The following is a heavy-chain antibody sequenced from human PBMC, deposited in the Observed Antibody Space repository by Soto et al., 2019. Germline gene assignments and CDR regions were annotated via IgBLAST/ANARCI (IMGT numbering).Heavy chain of an antibody. CDR3: ASLDYYYYMDV. CDR1: GFTFSDYY. V-gene: IGHV3-11*01. CDR2: ISSSGSTI. J-gene: IGHJ6*03. Sequence: PVGSLRLSCAASGFTFSDYYMSWIRQAPGKGLEWVSYISSSGSTIYYADSVKGRFTISRDNAKNSLYLQMNSLRAEDTAVYYCASLDYYYYMDVWGKGTTVTVS.